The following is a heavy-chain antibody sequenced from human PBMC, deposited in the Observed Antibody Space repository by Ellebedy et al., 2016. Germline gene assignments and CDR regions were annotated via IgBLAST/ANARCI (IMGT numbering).Heavy chain of an antibody. CDR3: AREGTDGYCSGGSCYSGSHYYYGMDV. J-gene: IGHJ6*02. CDR2: IIPILGIA. V-gene: IGHV1-69*04. Sequence: ASVKVSCKASGGTFSSYAISRVRQAPGQGLEWMGRIIPILGIANYAQKFQGRVTITADKSTSTAYMELSSLRSEDTAVYYCAREGTDGYCSGGSCYSGSHYYYGMDVWGQGTTVTVSS. D-gene: IGHD2-15*01. CDR1: GGTFSSYA.